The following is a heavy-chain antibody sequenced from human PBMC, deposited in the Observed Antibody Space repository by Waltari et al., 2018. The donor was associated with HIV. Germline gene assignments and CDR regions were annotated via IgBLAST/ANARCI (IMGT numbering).Heavy chain of an antibody. V-gene: IGHV3-15*01. Sequence: EVQLVESGGDFVKPGGSLRLSSSAPGFIFTNAWMTWFRETPGKGVEGGGRNKKESRGGKKALGGPVNRKIKILKEESKNTIILQMDNLKVEETAVLFCYTGLFGGGNLGGPWSAPWGRGTKVNVPS. D-gene: IGHD3-3*01. CDR3: YTGLFGGGNLGGPWSAP. J-gene: IGHJ5*02. CDR2: NKKESRGGKK. CDR1: GFIFTNAW.